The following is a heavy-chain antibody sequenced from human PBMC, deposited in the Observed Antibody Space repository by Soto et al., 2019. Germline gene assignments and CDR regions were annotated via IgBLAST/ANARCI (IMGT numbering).Heavy chain of an antibody. CDR3: ARQCSSTSCYYLDSDAFDI. D-gene: IGHD2-2*01. CDR1: GGSITSNANY. J-gene: IGHJ3*02. V-gene: IGHV4-39*01. Sequence: SETLSLTCSVSGGSITSNANYWAWFRQPPGKGLEWIGEINHSGSTNYKPSLKSRVTISVDTSKNQFSLKLSSVTAADTAVYYCARQCSSTSCYYLDSDAFDIWGQGTMVTVSS. CDR2: INHSGST.